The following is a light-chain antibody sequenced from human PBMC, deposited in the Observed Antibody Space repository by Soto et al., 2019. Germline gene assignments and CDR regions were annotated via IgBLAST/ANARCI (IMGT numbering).Light chain of an antibody. J-gene: IGLJ1*01. CDR1: GRVVGSYNL. V-gene: IGLV2-23*02. Sequence: QSVLTQPASVSGSPGQSITISCTGTGRVVGSYNLVSWYQQHPGKAPKVMIYEVSKRPSGVSNRFSGSKFGNTASLTISGLQVDDEADYYCCSYAGSSTYVFGTGTKVTVL. CDR3: CSYAGSSTYV. CDR2: EVS.